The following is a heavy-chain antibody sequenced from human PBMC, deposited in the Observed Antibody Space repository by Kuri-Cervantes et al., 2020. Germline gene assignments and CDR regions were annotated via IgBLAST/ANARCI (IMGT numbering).Heavy chain of an antibody. CDR2: ISSSGSTI. V-gene: IGHV3-48*01. J-gene: IGHJ6*03. Sequence: GESLKISCAASGFTVSSNYMSWVRQAPGKGLEWVSYISSSGSTIYYADSVKGRFTISRDNSKNTLYLQMNSLRAEDTAVYYCARPALVSSYYYMDVWGKGTTVTVSS. CDR3: ARPALVSSYYYMDV. D-gene: IGHD2-2*01. CDR1: GFTVSSNY.